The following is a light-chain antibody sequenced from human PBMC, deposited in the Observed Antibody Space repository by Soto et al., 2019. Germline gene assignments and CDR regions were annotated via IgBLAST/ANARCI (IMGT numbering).Light chain of an antibody. CDR2: DAS. Sequence: IQMTQSPSTLSASVGDRVTITCLASQSISDWLAWYTKQPGKAPKLLIFDASSLEGGVPSRFSVIVFGTEFTLTITSLQPDEGPTYYRQHYETYPLSFVGGTKVDIK. J-gene: IGKJ4*01. CDR1: QSISDW. CDR3: QHYETYPLS. V-gene: IGKV1-5*01.